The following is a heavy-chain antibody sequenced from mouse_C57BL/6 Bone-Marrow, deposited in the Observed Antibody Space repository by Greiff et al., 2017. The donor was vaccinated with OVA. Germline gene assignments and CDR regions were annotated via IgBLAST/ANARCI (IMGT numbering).Heavy chain of an antibody. CDR3: ARGGVTTGYYAMDY. D-gene: IGHD2-2*01. Sequence: VQLKESGPGLVKPSQSLSLTCSVTGYSITSGYYWNWIRQFPGNKLEWMGYISYDGSNNYNPSLKNRISITRDTSKNQFFLKLNSVTTEDTATYYCARGGVTTGYYAMDYWGQGTSVTVSS. CDR1: GYSITSGYY. V-gene: IGHV3-6*01. CDR2: ISYDGSN. J-gene: IGHJ4*01.